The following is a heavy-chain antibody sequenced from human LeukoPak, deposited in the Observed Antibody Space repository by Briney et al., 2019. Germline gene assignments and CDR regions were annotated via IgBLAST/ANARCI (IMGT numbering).Heavy chain of an antibody. J-gene: IGHJ4*02. V-gene: IGHV4-59*01. D-gene: IGHD2-15*01. CDR2: VSYGGST. Sequence: PSETLSLTCTVSGGSISSYYWSWIRQPPGKGLEWIGYVSYGGSTNYNPSLKSRVTISVDTSKNQFSLKLTSVTAADTAVYYCARGAKLPDYWGQGTLVTVSS. CDR3: ARGAKLPDY. CDR1: GGSISSYY.